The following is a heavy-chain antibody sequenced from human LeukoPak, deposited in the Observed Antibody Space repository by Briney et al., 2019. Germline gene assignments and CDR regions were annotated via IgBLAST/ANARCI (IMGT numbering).Heavy chain of an antibody. CDR2: IYYSGST. J-gene: IGHJ5*02. CDR1: GGSISSYY. V-gene: IGHV4-59*08. Sequence: SETLSLTCTVSGGSISSYYWSWIRQPPGKGLEWIGYIYYSGSTNYNPSLNSRVTISVDTSKNQFSLKLSSVTAADTALYYCATLRGASTAVFDPWGQGTLVTVSS. D-gene: IGHD2-21*02. CDR3: ATLRGASTAVFDP.